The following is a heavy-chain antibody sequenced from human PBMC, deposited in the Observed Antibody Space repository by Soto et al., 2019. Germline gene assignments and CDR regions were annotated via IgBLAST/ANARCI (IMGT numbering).Heavy chain of an antibody. D-gene: IGHD3-22*01. CDR2: IYPSNSET. J-gene: IGHJ4*02. V-gene: IGHV5-51*01. CDR3: ARQGYHYDTYSFGY. CDR1: GYTFTSYW. Sequence: GESLKTSCKISGYTFTSYWIGLVRQMPGKGLEWMGIIYPSNSETRFSPSFQGQVTLSADKSIFTAYLQWSSLKASDTAMYYCARQGYHYDTYSFGYWGQGTLVTVSS.